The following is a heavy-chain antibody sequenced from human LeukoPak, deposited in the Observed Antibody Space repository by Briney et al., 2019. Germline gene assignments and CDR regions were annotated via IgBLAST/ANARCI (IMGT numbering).Heavy chain of an antibody. J-gene: IGHJ5*02. D-gene: IGHD2-21*01. CDR2: NNPNSGGT. CDR3: ARGDRVMVVAGGLSWLDP. CDR1: GYIFTGYY. V-gene: IGHV1-2*02. Sequence: GASVKVSCKASGYIFTGYYIHWVRQAPGQGLEWMGWNNPNSGGTNSAQKFLGRVTMTRDTSISTAYMELSRLRSDDTAVFFCARGDRVMVVAGGLSWLDPWGQGTLVTVSS.